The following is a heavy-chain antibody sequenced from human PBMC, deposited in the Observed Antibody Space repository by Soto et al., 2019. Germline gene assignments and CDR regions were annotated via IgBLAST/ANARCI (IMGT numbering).Heavy chain of an antibody. V-gene: IGHV3-21*01. D-gene: IGHD3-22*01. J-gene: IGHJ5*02. Sequence: EVQLVESGGGLVKPGGSLRLSCAASGFTFSSYSMNWVRQAPGKGLEWVSSISSSSSYIYYADSVKGRFTISTDNAKNALYLQMNRLRAEDTSVYYCARGLYYYDSSGYYSPWGPGTLVTVSS. CDR3: ARGLYYYDSSGYYSP. CDR1: GFTFSSYS. CDR2: ISSSSSYI.